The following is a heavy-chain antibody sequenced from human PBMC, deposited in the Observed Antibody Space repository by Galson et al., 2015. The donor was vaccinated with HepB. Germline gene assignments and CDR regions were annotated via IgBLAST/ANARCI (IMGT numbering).Heavy chain of an antibody. V-gene: IGHV1-3*01. CDR2: INAGNGNT. J-gene: IGHJ5*02. CDR3: ARASKLEPRGFDP. D-gene: IGHD1-1*01. CDR1: GYTFTSYA. Sequence: SVKVSCKASGYTFTSYAMHWVRQAPGQRLEWMGWINAGNGNTKYSQKFQGRVTITRDTSASTAYMELSSLRSEDTAVYYCARASKLEPRGFDPWGQGTLVTVSS.